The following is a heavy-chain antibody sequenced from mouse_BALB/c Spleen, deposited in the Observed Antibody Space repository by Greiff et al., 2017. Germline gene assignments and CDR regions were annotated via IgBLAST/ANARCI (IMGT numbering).Heavy chain of an antibody. CDR1: GYSITSDYA. V-gene: IGHV3-2*02. CDR3: ARTDWDKGCDY. D-gene: IGHD4-1*01. CDR2: ISYSGST. J-gene: IGHJ2*01. Sequence: EVQLVESGPGLVKPSQSLSLTCTVTGYSITSDYAWNWIRQFPGNKLEWMGYISYSGSTSYNPSLKSRISITRDTSKNQFFLQLNSVTTEDTATYYCARTDWDKGCDYWGQGTTLTVSS.